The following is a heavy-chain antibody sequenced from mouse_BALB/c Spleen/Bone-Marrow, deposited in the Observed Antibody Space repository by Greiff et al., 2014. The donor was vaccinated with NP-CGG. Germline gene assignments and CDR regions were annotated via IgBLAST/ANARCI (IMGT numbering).Heavy chain of an antibody. CDR3: VRDSDYGYYSMDY. Sequence: EVKLQESGGGLVQPKGSLKLSCAASGFTFNTYGMHWVCQAPGKGLEWIARIRSKSNDYATYYADSVKDRFIISRDDSQSMLYLQMNNPKTEDTAMYYCVRDSDYGYYSMDYWGQGTPVTVSS. CDR2: IRSKSNDYAT. D-gene: IGHD2-4*01. J-gene: IGHJ4*01. CDR1: GFTFNTYG. V-gene: IGHV10-3*03.